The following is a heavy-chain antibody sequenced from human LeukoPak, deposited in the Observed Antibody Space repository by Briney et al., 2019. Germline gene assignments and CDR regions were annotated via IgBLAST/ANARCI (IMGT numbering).Heavy chain of an antibody. Sequence: GGSLRLSCIASGFSFSGHWMHWARQLPGKGLVWVSRISPTGSTTSYADSVKGRFTVSRDNAKNTLYLQVNNLRAEDTAVHYCARGPNSNWSGLDFWGQGTLPTVSS. J-gene: IGHJ4*02. V-gene: IGHV3-74*01. CDR3: ARGPNSNWSGLDF. CDR2: ISPTGSTT. CDR1: GFSFSGHW. D-gene: IGHD6-6*01.